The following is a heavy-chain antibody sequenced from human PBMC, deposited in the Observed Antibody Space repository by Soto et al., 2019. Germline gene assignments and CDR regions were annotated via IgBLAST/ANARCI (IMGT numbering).Heavy chain of an antibody. CDR2: INAGNGNT. CDR1: GYTFTSYA. V-gene: IGHV1-3*01. J-gene: IGHJ6*03. D-gene: IGHD6-6*01. CDR3: ARVSGIAARPGYYYYYMDV. Sequence: ASVKVSCKASGYTFTSYAMHWVRQAPGQRLEWMGWINAGNGNTKYSQKFQGRVTITRDTSASTAYMELSSLRSEDTAVYYCARVSGIAARPGYYYYYMDVWGKGTTVTVSS.